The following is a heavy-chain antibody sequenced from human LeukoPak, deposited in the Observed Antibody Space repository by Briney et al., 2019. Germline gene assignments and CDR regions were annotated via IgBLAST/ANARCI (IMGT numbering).Heavy chain of an antibody. CDR1: GFTVSNNY. CDR2: IYGGGTT. J-gene: IGHJ4*02. CDR3: ARAPNYGDYGGQ. V-gene: IGHV3-53*01. D-gene: IGHD4-17*01. Sequence: GGSLRLSCAASGFTVSNNYMSWVRQAPGKGLEWVSLIYGGGTTYYADSVKGRFTISSDSSKNTLHLQMNSLRAEDTAVYYCARAPNYGDYGGQWGRGTLVTVSS.